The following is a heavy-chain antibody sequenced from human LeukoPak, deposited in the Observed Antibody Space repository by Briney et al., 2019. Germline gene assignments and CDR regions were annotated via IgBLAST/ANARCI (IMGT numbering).Heavy chain of an antibody. J-gene: IGHJ4*02. CDR1: GGSITNTNY. CDR3: AREGGPYRPLDY. V-gene: IGHV4-4*02. Sequence: PSETLSLTCGVSGGSITNTNYWTWARQPPGKGLEWIGEVNLQGSTNYNPSLMGRVAISVDKSENHISLQLTSVTAADTAVYYCAREGGPYRPLDYSGQGTLVTVSS. CDR2: VNLQGST.